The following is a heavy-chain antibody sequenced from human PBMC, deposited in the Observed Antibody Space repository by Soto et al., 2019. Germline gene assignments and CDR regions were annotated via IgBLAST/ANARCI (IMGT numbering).Heavy chain of an antibody. CDR1: VCSISTYY. CDR3: ARHSPDFDWLSQFDY. D-gene: IGHD3-9*01. CDR2: IFYFGST. Sequence: SETLFPTCTVSVCSISTYYWSWLRQTPGKVLEWIGYIFYFGSTNYNPSLKSRVTLSIDTSKNQLSLKLSSVTAADTAVYYCARHSPDFDWLSQFDYWGQGTLVTVS. J-gene: IGHJ4*02. V-gene: IGHV4-59*08.